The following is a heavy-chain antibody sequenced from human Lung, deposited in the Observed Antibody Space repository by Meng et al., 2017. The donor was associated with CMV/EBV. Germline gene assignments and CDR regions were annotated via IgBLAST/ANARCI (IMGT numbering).Heavy chain of an antibody. D-gene: IGHD6-19*01. CDR1: GNSFSGFY. CDR2: VNPISDDT. V-gene: IGHV1-2*06. CDR3: AKSSDNGWSS. J-gene: IGHJ4*01. Sequence: SCKASGNSFSGFYLNWARQAPGHGLEWLGRVNPISDDTHLAQKFEGRITVTRGATINTAFMELTRLRPDDTAVYYCAKSSDNGWSSWGPGTLVTVSS.